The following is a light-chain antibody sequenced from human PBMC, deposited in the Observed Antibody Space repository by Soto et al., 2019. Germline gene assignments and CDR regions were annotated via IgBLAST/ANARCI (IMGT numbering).Light chain of an antibody. CDR2: ATS. J-gene: IGKJ2*01. CDR1: QSIGHF. Sequence: DIQVTQSPSSLSTSIGDKVTITCRARQSIGHFLNWYQQKPGKAPNLIIYATSTLRSGVPSRFTGSGSGTDFTLTITNLQPQDFADYFCQQDYDIPHTFGQGTSLEI. CDR3: QQDYDIPHT. V-gene: IGKV1-39*01.